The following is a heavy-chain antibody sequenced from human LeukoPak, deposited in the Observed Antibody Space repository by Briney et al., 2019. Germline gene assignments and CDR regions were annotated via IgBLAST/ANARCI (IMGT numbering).Heavy chain of an antibody. Sequence: GGSLRISCAASGFTFDRFGMHWVRQAPGKGLELVSLISGDGFTTYYVDSVKGRFTMSRDNSKNSLYLQMKSLRTDDTALYYCGRDHVYGGADYWGQGTLVTVSS. CDR1: GFTFDRFG. V-gene: IGHV3-43*02. D-gene: IGHD4-23*01. J-gene: IGHJ4*02. CDR2: ISGDGFTT. CDR3: GRDHVYGGADY.